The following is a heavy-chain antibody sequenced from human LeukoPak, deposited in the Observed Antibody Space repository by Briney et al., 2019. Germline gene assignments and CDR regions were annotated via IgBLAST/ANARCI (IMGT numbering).Heavy chain of an antibody. Sequence: GGSLRLSCGASGFTFDDYWMSWVRQAPGQGLEWVANINQDGSEKYYLDSAKGRFTISRDNARNSLYLQVNSLRAEDTAVYYRAKYAMRETFFGDYWGQGTLVAVSS. CDR2: INQDGSEK. J-gene: IGHJ4*02. CDR1: GFTFDDYW. V-gene: IGHV3-7*01. D-gene: IGHD3-3*01. CDR3: AKYAMRETFFGDY.